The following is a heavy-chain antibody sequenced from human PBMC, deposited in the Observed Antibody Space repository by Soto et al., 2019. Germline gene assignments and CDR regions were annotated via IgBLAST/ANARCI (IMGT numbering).Heavy chain of an antibody. Sequence: EVQLVESGGGLVKPGGSLRLSCAASGFTFSSYSMNWVRQAPGKGLEWVSSISSSSSYIYYADSVKGRFTIARDNAKKLVYLKMNGLRAEDSAVFYCARVPAGIVVVPATLIQGDGVDYWGHDTSVTVS. CDR2: ISSSSSYI. CDR1: GFTFSSYS. CDR3: ARVPAGIVVVPATLIQGDGVDY. D-gene: IGHD2-2*01. J-gene: IGHJ4*01. V-gene: IGHV3-21*01.